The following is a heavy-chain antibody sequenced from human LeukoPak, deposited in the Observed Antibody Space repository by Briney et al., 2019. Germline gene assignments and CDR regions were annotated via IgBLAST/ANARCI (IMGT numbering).Heavy chain of an antibody. D-gene: IGHD3-22*01. CDR3: ARVHYDSSGYAFDY. Sequence: GGSLRLSCAASGFTFSSYDMHWVRQATGKGLEWVSAIGTAGDTYYPGSVKGRFTISRENAKNSLYLQMNSLRAEDTAVYYCARVHYDSSGYAFDYWGQGTLVTVSP. J-gene: IGHJ4*02. CDR1: GFTFSSYD. CDR2: IGTAGDT. V-gene: IGHV3-13*01.